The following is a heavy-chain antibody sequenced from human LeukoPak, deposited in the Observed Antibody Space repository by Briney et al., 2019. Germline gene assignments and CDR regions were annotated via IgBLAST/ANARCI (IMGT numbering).Heavy chain of an antibody. CDR1: GYSFTSYW. J-gene: IGHJ4*02. CDR2: IYPGDSDT. D-gene: IGHD3-22*01. Sequence: GESLKISCKGSGYSFTSYWIGWVRQMPGKGLEWMGIIYPGDSDTRYSPSFQGQVTISADKSISTAYLQWSSLKASDTAMYYCARQGAYYYDSSGYLTNWGQGTLVTVSS. V-gene: IGHV5-51*01. CDR3: ARQGAYYYDSSGYLTN.